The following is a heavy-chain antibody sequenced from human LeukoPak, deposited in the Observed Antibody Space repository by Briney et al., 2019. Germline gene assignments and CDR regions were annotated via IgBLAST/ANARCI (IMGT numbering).Heavy chain of an antibody. CDR1: GFTFSSYG. J-gene: IGHJ4*02. V-gene: IGHV3-30*18. D-gene: IGHD6-13*01. CDR3: AKEGIAAAYYFDY. Sequence: PGGSLRLSCAASGFTFSSYGMHWVRQAPGKGLEWVAVISYDGSNKYYADSVKGRFTISRDNSKNTLYLQMNSLRAEDTAVYYCAKEGIAAAYYFDYWGQGTLVTVSS. CDR2: ISYDGSNK.